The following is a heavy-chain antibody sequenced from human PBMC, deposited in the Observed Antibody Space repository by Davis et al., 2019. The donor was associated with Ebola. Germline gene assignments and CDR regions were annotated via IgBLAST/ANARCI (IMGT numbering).Heavy chain of an antibody. V-gene: IGHV1-8*02. Sequence: ASVKVSCKASGYTFTGYYMHWVRQAPGQGLEWMGWMNPNSGNTGYAQKFQGRVTMTRNTSISTAYMELSSLRSEVTAVYYCARGKSIAARPVSRHVDYWGQGTLVTVSS. CDR1: GYTFTGYY. CDR3: ARGKSIAARPVSRHVDY. CDR2: MNPNSGNT. J-gene: IGHJ4*02. D-gene: IGHD6-6*01.